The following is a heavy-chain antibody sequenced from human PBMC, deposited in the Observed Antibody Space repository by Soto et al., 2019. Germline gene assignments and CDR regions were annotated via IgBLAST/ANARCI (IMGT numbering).Heavy chain of an antibody. J-gene: IGHJ4*02. V-gene: IGHV3-30*18. CDR2: ISYDGSNK. Sequence: QVQLVESGGGVVQPGRSLRLSCAASGFTVSSYGIHWVRQAPGKGLEWVAVISYDGSNKYYADSVKGRFTISRDNSKNTLYLQMNSLRAEDTAVYYCAKDHYDTLTGYYGPDYWGQGTLVTVSS. CDR1: GFTVSSYG. CDR3: AKDHYDTLTGYYGPDY. D-gene: IGHD3-9*01.